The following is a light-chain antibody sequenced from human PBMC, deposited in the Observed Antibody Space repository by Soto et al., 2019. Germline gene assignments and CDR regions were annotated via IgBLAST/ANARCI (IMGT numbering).Light chain of an antibody. Sequence: DIQMTQSPSSLSASVGDRVTITCRASQDISVYSAWYQQKPGKVPKLLIYSASTLQSGVPSRFSGSGSGTYFTLTISSLQPEDVATYYCQKFNTAPLTFGQGTRLDIK. CDR2: SAS. CDR1: QDISVY. CDR3: QKFNTAPLT. V-gene: IGKV1-27*01. J-gene: IGKJ5*01.